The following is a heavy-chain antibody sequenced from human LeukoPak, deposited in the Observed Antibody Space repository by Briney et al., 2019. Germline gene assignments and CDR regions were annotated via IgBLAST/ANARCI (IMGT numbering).Heavy chain of an antibody. CDR3: ARESVIMVVAAPHWDYYYMDV. Sequence: GGSLRLSCEASGFTFSSYWMSWVRQAPGKGLEWVANIKQDGSEKYYVDSVKGRFTISRDNAKNSLYLQMNSLRAEDTAVYYCARESVIMVVAAPHWDYYYMDVWGKGNTVTVSS. CDR1: GFTFSSYW. V-gene: IGHV3-7*01. CDR2: IKQDGSEK. J-gene: IGHJ6*03. D-gene: IGHD2-15*01.